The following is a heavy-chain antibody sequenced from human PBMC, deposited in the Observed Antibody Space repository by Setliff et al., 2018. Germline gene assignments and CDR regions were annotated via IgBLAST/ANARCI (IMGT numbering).Heavy chain of an antibody. Sequence: GGSLRLSCAASGFTFSSYWMSWVRQAPGKGLECVANIKKDGSEKHYVDSVKGRFIISRDNAKNSLYLQMNSLRGEDTAVYYCARGTSGWYPHDYWGQGTQVTVSS. J-gene: IGHJ4*02. V-gene: IGHV3-7*03. D-gene: IGHD6-19*01. CDR2: IKKDGSEK. CDR3: ARGTSGWYPHDY. CDR1: GFTFSSYW.